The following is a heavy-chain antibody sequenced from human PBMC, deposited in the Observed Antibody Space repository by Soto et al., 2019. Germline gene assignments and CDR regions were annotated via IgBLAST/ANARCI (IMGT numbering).Heavy chain of an antibody. CDR2: ISDSGNT. CDR3: ARHYRTGWYGFDY. J-gene: IGHJ4*02. Sequence: QAQLQESGPGLVKPSETLSLTCTVSGGSISSYFWSWIRQPPGKGLEWIGHISDSGNTNYNPSLRSRVMISVDTSKNHLSLKLGSVTAADTAVYYCARHYRTGWYGFDYWGQGTLVTVSS. D-gene: IGHD6-19*01. V-gene: IGHV4-59*08. CDR1: GGSISSYF.